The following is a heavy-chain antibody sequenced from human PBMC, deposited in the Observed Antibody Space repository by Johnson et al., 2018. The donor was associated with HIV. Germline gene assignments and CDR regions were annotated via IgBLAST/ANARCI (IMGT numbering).Heavy chain of an antibody. Sequence: QVQLVESGGGLVQPGRSLRLSCAASGFTFDDYAMHWVRQAPGKGLEWVSVIYSGGTTFYADPVKGRFTISRDNSKNALYLQMHNLTTEDTAVYYCAKGYYDSPFGFDIWGQGTMVIVSS. D-gene: IGHD3-3*01. CDR3: AKGYYDSPFGFDI. V-gene: IGHV3-NL1*01. CDR1: GFTFDDYA. CDR2: IYSGGTT. J-gene: IGHJ3*02.